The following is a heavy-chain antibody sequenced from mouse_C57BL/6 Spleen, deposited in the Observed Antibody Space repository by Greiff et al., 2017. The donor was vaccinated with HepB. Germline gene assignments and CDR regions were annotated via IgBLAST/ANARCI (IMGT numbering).Heavy chain of an antibody. V-gene: IGHV1-55*01. CDR3: ARSRGYYDYDGYFDV. J-gene: IGHJ1*03. CDR1: GFTFTSYW. CDR2: IYPGSGST. D-gene: IGHD2-4*01. Sequence: QVQLQQPGAELVKPGASVKMSCKASGFTFTSYWITWVKQRPGQGLEWIGDIYPGSGSTNYNEKFKSKATLTVDTSSSTAYMQLSSLTSEDSAVYYCARSRGYYDYDGYFDVWGTGTTVTVSS.